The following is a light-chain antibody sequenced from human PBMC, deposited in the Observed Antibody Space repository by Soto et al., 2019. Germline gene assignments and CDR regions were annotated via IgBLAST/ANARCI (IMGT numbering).Light chain of an antibody. CDR3: QQYNDWPPIT. J-gene: IGKJ5*01. CDR1: QSVSSI. Sequence: EIVLTQSPGTLSLSPGERATLSCRASQSVSSILAWYQQKPGQAPRLLIYGASTRATGIPARFSGSGSGTEFTLTIISLQSEDFAVYYCQQYNDWPPITFGQGTRLEIK. V-gene: IGKV3-15*01. CDR2: GAS.